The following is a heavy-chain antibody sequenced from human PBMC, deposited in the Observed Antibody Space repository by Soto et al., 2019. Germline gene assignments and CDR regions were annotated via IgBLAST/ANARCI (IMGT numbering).Heavy chain of an antibody. V-gene: IGHV1-8*01. CDR2: MNPNSGNT. CDR3: ARRPITIFGVVIDSPIDNWFDP. J-gene: IGHJ5*02. Sequence: QVQLVQSGAEVKKPGASVKVSCKASGYTFTSYDINWVRQATGQGLEWMGWMNPNSGNTGYAQKFQGRVTRTRNTSISTAYMELSSMRSEDTAVYYCARRPITIFGVVIDSPIDNWFDPWGQGTLVTVSS. CDR1: GYTFTSYD. D-gene: IGHD3-3*01.